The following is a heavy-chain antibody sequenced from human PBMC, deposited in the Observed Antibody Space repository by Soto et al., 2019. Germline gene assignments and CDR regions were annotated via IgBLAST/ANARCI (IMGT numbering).Heavy chain of an antibody. CDR2: IYYSGTT. V-gene: IGHV4-59*01. CDR3: ETGGRTGYCSGGSCFRD. J-gene: IGHJ4*02. Sequence: SETLSLTCTLSGGSINDYYWSWIRQPPGKGLEWIGFIYYSGTTDTNPSLKSRVTLSVDTSKNQISLKLTSVTAADTAVYYCETGGRTGYCSGGSCFRDWGQGTPVTVSS. D-gene: IGHD2-15*01. CDR1: GGSINDYY.